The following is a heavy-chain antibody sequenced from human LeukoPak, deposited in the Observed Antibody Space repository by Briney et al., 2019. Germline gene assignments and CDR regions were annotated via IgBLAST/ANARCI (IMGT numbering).Heavy chain of an antibody. V-gene: IGHV1-2*02. Sequence: ASVKVSCKASGYTFTDYYMHWVRQAPGQGLEWMGWINPNSGGTNFPQKFQGRVTMTRDTSISTAYMELSRLRSDDTAVYYCARSEYFNDALDIWGQGTMVTVSS. D-gene: IGHD2/OR15-2a*01. CDR3: ARSEYFNDALDI. CDR1: GYTFTDYY. J-gene: IGHJ3*02. CDR2: INPNSGGT.